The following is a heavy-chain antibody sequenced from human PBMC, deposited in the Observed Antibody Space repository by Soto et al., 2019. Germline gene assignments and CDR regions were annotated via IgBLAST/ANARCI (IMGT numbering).Heavy chain of an antibody. J-gene: IGHJ3*02. CDR2: IYYSGST. CDR1: GGSVSSGSYY. CDR3: ARDSMFDAFDI. Sequence: QVQLQESGPGLVKPSETLSLTCTVSGGSVSSGSYYWSWIRQPPGKGLEWIGYIYYSGSTNYNPSRKSRVTISVDTSKNQFSLKLSSVTAADTAVYYCARDSMFDAFDIWGQGTMVTVSS. V-gene: IGHV4-61*01. D-gene: IGHD3-10*02.